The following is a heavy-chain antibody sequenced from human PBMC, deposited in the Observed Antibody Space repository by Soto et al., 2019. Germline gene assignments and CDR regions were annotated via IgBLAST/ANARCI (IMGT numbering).Heavy chain of an antibody. Sequence: SETLSLTCAVYGGSFSGYYWSWIRQPPGKGLEWIGEINHSGSTNYNPSLKSRVTISVDTSKNQFSLKLSAVTAADKAVYYCARYQNSGYDLFAFDIWGQGTMVTVSS. D-gene: IGHD5-12*01. CDR1: GGSFSGYY. J-gene: IGHJ3*02. CDR3: ARYQNSGYDLFAFDI. V-gene: IGHV4-34*01. CDR2: INHSGST.